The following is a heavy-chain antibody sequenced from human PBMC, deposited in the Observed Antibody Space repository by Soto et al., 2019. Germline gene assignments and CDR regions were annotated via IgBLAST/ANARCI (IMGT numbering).Heavy chain of an antibody. V-gene: IGHV4-30-2*01. D-gene: IGHD1-7*01. J-gene: IGHJ4*02. Sequence: SETLSLTCAVYGGSFSGYSWSWIRQPPGEALEWIGFTYDSGSTYYNPSLFGRVTISVDRSKNQFSLELSSVTAADTAVYFCARLITGTYLYYFDHWGQGTLVTVSS. CDR2: TYDSGST. CDR3: ARLITGTYLYYFDH. CDR1: GGSFSGYS.